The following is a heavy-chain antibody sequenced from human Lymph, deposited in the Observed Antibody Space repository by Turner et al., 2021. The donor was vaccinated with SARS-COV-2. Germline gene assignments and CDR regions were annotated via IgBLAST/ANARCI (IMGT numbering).Heavy chain of an antibody. CDR2: FIPILGIA. V-gene: IGHV1-69*10. J-gene: IGHJ3*02. D-gene: IGHD1-26*01. CDR3: ARRHSGNYDAFDI. CDR1: GGTFSTYV. Sequence: QVQMVQSGAEVKKPGSYVKVSCKASGGTFSTYVISWVRQAPGQGLEWMGGFIPILGIANYAQKFQGRVTITADKSTSTAYMELSSLRSEDTAVYHCARRHSGNYDAFDIWGQGTMVTVSS.